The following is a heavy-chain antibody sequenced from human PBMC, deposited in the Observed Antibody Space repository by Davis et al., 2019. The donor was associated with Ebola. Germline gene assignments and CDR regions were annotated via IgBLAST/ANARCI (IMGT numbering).Heavy chain of an antibody. CDR3: ARLGDRSSGGSYHFDY. J-gene: IGHJ4*02. D-gene: IGHD2-15*01. Sequence: PGGSLRLSCTVSGGSISSSSYYWGWIRQPPGKGLEWIGSIYYSGSTYYNPSLKSRVTISVDTSKNQFSLKLSSVTAADTAVYYCARLGDRSSGGSYHFDYWGQGTLVTVSS. CDR2: IYYSGST. CDR1: GGSISSSSYY. V-gene: IGHV4-39*01.